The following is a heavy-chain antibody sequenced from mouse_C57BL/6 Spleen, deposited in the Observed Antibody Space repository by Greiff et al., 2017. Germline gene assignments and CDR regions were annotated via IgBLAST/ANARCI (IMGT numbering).Heavy chain of an antibody. Sequence: EVQVVESGGGLVQPKGSLKLSCAASGFSFNTYAMNWVRQAPGKGLEWVARIRSKSNNYATYYADSVKDRFTISRDDSESMLYLQMNNLKTEDTAMYYCVRQGEYGSSEAMDYWGQGTSVTVAS. V-gene: IGHV10-1*01. CDR3: VRQGEYGSSEAMDY. J-gene: IGHJ4*01. CDR1: GFSFNTYA. CDR2: IRSKSNNYAT. D-gene: IGHD1-1*01.